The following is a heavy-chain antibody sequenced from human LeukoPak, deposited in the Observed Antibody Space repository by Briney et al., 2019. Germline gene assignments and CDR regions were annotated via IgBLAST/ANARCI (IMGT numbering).Heavy chain of an antibody. CDR3: AREGGPFRPLDY. CDR2: VFYIGNT. V-gene: IGHV4-39*07. J-gene: IGHJ4*02. Sequence: SETLSLTCTVSGGSISSTNYYWGWIRQPPGKGLEWTGSVFYIGNTYYNPSLESRVTISIDKSENHVSLKLTSVTAADTAVYYCAREGGPFRPLDYSGQGTLVTVSS. D-gene: IGHD2/OR15-2a*01. CDR1: GGSISSTNYY.